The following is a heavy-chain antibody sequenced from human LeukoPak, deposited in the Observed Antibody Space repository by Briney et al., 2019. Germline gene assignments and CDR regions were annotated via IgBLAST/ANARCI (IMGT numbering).Heavy chain of an antibody. J-gene: IGHJ4*02. CDR2: ISAYNGNT. CDR1: GYTFTSNG. Sequence: GASVKVSCKASGYTFTSNGISWVRHAPGQGLERMGWISAYNGNTNYAQKLQGRVTMTTDTSTSTAYMELRSLRSDDAAVYYCARVDCGGDCYLGYWGQGTLVTVSS. CDR3: ARVDCGGDCYLGY. D-gene: IGHD2-21*02. V-gene: IGHV1-18*01.